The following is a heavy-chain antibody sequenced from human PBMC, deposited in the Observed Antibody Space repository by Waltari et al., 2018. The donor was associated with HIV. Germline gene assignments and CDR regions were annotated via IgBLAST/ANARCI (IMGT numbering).Heavy chain of an antibody. CDR2: GEYDERSI. J-gene: IGHJ6*02. Sequence: QVQLVASGGGVVQPGRSLSHSCAASGFAFSTYALPWAREAPGKVREWGAVGEYDERSIYYGGSVKGRFTNSRDNSEYTRYLQVNGLRPDDTDVDYCATDEPAPVLLYNYYGMDVWGQGTRVICSS. V-gene: IGHV3-30*01. CDR3: ATDEPAPVLLYNYYGMDV. D-gene: IGHD3-10*01. CDR1: GFAFSTYA.